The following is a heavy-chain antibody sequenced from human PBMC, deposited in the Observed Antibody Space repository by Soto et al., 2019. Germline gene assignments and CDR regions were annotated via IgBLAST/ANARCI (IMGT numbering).Heavy chain of an antibody. CDR2: IYYSGST. Sequence: QVQLQESGPRLVKPSQTLSLTCTVSSGSISSGSYYWSWIRQHPGKGLEWIGYIYYSGSTYYTPSLKCRVSISVDTSKNQFSLQLSSVTAADTAVYYCARFEVAAMTLDYWGQGTLVTVSS. CDR1: SGSISSGSYY. V-gene: IGHV4-31*03. D-gene: IGHD5-12*01. J-gene: IGHJ4*02. CDR3: ARFEVAAMTLDY.